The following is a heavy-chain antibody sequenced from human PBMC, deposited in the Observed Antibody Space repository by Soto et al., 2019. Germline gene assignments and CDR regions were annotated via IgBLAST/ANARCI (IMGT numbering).Heavy chain of an antibody. V-gene: IGHV1-18*01. CDR3: GRDRALDIVVVVAATGWFDP. CDR1: GYTFTSYG. D-gene: IGHD2-15*01. Sequence: ASVKVSCKASGYTFTSYGISWVRQAPGQGLEWMGWISAYNGNTNYAQKLQGRVTMTTDTSASTAYMELRSLRSDDTAVYYCGRDRALDIVVVVAATGWFDPWGQGTLVTVSS. J-gene: IGHJ5*02. CDR2: ISAYNGNT.